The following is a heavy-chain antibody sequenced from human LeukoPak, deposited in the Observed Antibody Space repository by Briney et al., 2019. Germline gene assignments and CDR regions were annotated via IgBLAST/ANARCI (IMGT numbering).Heavy chain of an antibody. CDR1: GFTFSSYW. Sequence: GGSLRLSCAASGFTFSSYWLSWVRQAPGKGLEWVATIKEDGSEKYYVDSVKGRFTISRDNAKNSLYLQMNSLRAEDTAVYYCARDRSRCYYWGQGTLVTVSS. CDR3: ARDRSRCYY. V-gene: IGHV3-7*01. CDR2: IKEDGSEK. J-gene: IGHJ4*02.